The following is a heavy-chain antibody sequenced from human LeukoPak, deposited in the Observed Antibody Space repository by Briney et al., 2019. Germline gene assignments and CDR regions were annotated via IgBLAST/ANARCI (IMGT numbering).Heavy chain of an antibody. Sequence: GASVKVSCKASGYTFTNYGINWVRQAPGQGLEWMGWISAYNGNTNYAQNLQDRVTMTTDTPTSTAYMELRSLRFDDTGVYYCAKESPLHGVGIWGQGTMVTVSS. CDR1: GYTFTNYG. CDR2: ISAYNGNT. V-gene: IGHV1-18*01. CDR3: AKESPLHGVGI. D-gene: IGHD3-16*01. J-gene: IGHJ3*02.